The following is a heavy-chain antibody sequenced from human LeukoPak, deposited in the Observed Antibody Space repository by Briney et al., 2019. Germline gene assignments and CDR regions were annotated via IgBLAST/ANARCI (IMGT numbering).Heavy chain of an antibody. CDR2: ISYDGSNK. CDR3: AKRRIAVAGTKGGFDY. CDR1: GFTFSSYG. J-gene: IGHJ4*02. D-gene: IGHD6-19*01. V-gene: IGHV3-30*18. Sequence: GRSLRLSCAASGFTFSSYGMHWVRQAPGKGLEWVAVISYDGSNKYYADSVKGRFTISRDNSKNTLYLQMNSLRAEDTAVYYCAKRRIAVAGTKGGFDYWSQGTLVTVSS.